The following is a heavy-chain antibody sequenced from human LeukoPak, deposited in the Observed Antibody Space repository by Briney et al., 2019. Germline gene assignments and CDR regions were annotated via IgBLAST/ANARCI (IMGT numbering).Heavy chain of an antibody. CDR2: INHTGDT. D-gene: IGHD4-23*01. CDR1: GASLSGYY. CDR3: ARGWRAYGGNGMDV. V-gene: IGHV4-34*01. Sequence: PSETLSLTCTVSGASLSGYYCNWIRQPPGKGLEWNGEINHTGDTNYSPSLKSRLTISLDTSKKQFSLKLSSVTAADTAVYYCARGWRAYGGNGMDVWGQGTTVTVSS. J-gene: IGHJ6*02.